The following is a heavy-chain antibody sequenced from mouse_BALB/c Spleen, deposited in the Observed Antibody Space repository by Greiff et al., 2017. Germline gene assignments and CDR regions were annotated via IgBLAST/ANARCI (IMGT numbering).Heavy chain of an antibody. Sequence: QVQLQQSGPQLVRPGASVKISCKASGYSFTSYWMHWVKQRPGQGLEWIGMIDPSDSETRLNQKFKDKATLTVDKSSSTAYMQLSSPTSEDSAVYYCARSGTTGAWFAYWGQGTLVTVSA. CDR1: GYSFTSYW. CDR2: IDPSDSET. D-gene: IGHD2-12*01. J-gene: IGHJ3*01. V-gene: IGHV1S127*01. CDR3: ARSGTTGAWFAY.